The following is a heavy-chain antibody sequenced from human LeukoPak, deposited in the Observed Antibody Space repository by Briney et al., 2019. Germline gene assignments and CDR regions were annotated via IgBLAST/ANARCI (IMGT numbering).Heavy chain of an antibody. CDR3: AKYYGTSRTFDV. J-gene: IGHJ3*01. CDR1: GFTFSSYS. CDR2: VSGSGGST. Sequence: GGSLRLSCAASGFTFSSYSMNWVRQAPGKGLEWVSRVSGSGGSTYYADSVKGRSTISRDNSKNTLYLQMNSLRAEDTALYYCAKYYGTSRTFDVWGQGTKVTVSS. D-gene: IGHD3-16*01. V-gene: IGHV3-23*01.